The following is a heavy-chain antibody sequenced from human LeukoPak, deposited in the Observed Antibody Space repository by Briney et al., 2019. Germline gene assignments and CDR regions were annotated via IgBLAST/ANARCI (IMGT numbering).Heavy chain of an antibody. J-gene: IGHJ4*02. CDR2: ISRSSTYI. D-gene: IGHD5-12*01. CDR3: ARAIVATINFDY. Sequence: PGGSLRLSCAASGFTFSSYSMSWVRQAPGKGLEWVSSISRSSTYIDYADSLKGRFTISRDNAKNSLYLQMNSLRAEDTAVYYCARAIVATINFDYWGQGTLVTVSS. V-gene: IGHV3-21*01. CDR1: GFTFSSYS.